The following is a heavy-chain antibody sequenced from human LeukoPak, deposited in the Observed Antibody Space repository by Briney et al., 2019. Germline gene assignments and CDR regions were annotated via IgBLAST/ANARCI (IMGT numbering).Heavy chain of an antibody. J-gene: IGHJ6*03. CDR2: IQFDGGKK. D-gene: IGHD2-8*01. CDR3: AKAKTGVLNYHYYMDV. Sequence: AGGSLRLSCAASGFVFRTYGMHWVRQAPGKGLEWVAFIQFDGGKKYYAESVEGRFTVSRDNSKNTVYVQMKSLRAEDTAVYYCAKAKTGVLNYHYYMDVWGKGTTVTISS. V-gene: IGHV3-30*02. CDR1: GFVFRTYG.